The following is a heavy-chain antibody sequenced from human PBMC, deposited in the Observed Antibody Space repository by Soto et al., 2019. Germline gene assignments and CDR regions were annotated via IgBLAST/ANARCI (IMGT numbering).Heavy chain of an antibody. J-gene: IGHJ3*02. CDR3: ARLVDYGDYADAFDI. CDR1: GGSISSYC. V-gene: IGHV4-59*08. D-gene: IGHD4-17*01. CDR2: IYYSGST. Sequence: SETLSLTCTVSGGSISSYCWSWIRQPPGKGLEWIGYIYYSGSTNYNPSLKSRVTISVDTSKNQFSLKLSSVTAADTAVYYCARLVDYGDYADAFDIWGQGTMVTVSS.